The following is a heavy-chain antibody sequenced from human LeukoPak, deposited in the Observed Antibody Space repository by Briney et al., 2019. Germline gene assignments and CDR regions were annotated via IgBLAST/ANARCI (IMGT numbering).Heavy chain of an antibody. CDR2: FYYSGST. CDR3: ARGAPDSSSWYYDAFDI. V-gene: IGHV4-59*01. Sequence: PSETLSLTCTVSGGSISSYYWSWIRQPPGKGLGWIGYFYYSGSTTYNPSLKSRVTISVDTSKNQFSLKLSSVTAADTAVYYCARGAPDSSSWYYDAFDIWGQGTMVTVSS. CDR1: GGSISSYY. J-gene: IGHJ3*02. D-gene: IGHD6-13*01.